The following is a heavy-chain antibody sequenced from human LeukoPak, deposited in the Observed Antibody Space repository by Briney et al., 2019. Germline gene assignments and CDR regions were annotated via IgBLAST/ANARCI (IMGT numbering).Heavy chain of an antibody. Sequence: SETLSLTCTVSGGSISSSSYYWGWIRQPPGKGLEWIGSIYYSGSTYYNPSLKRRVTISVDTSKNQFSLKLSSVTAADTAVYYCARRQLGEGSSVGYYDSSGYYYVWGQGTLVTVSS. D-gene: IGHD3-22*01. CDR2: IYYSGST. J-gene: IGHJ4*02. CDR3: ARRQLGEGSSVGYYDSSGYYYV. V-gene: IGHV4-39*01. CDR1: GGSISSSSYY.